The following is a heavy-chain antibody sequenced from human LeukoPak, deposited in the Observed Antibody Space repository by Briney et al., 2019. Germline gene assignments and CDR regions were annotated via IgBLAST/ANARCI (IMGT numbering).Heavy chain of an antibody. V-gene: IGHV3-30*03. J-gene: IGHJ3*02. CDR3: ARVPAGVIGMKDAFDI. D-gene: IGHD3-16*02. CDR1: GFTFSSYG. CDR2: ISYDGSNK. Sequence: PGGSLRLSCAASGFTFSSYGMHWVRQAPGKGLEWVAVISYDGSNKYYADSVKGRFTISRHNAKNSLYLQMNSLRAEDTAVYYCARVPAGVIGMKDAFDIWGQGTMVTVSS.